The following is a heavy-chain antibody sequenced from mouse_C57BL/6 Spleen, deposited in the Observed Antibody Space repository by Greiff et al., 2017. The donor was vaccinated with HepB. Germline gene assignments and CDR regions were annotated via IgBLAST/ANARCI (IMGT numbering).Heavy chain of an antibody. CDR1: GYTFTDYE. Sequence: VQLQQSGAELVRPGASVTLSCKASGYTFTDYEMHWVKQTPVHGLEWIGAIDPETGGTAYNQKFKGKAILTADKSSSTAYMELRSLTSEDSAVYYCTRRDSYYYGSSYGAMDYWGQGTSVTVSS. CDR2: IDPETGGT. CDR3: TRRDSYYYGSSYGAMDY. D-gene: IGHD1-1*01. V-gene: IGHV1-15*01. J-gene: IGHJ4*01.